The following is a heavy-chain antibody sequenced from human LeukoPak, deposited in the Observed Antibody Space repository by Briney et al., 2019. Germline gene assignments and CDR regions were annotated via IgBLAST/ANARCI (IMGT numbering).Heavy chain of an antibody. CDR2: IYYSGST. D-gene: IGHD3-10*01. J-gene: IGHJ6*02. CDR1: GGSISSYY. Sequence: PSETLSLTCTVSGGSISSYYWSWIRQPPGKGLEWIGYIYYSGSTNYNPSLKSRVTISVDTSKNQFSLKLSSLRSEDTAVYYCASDKKLWFGELYGMDVWGQGTTVTVSS. CDR3: ASDKKLWFGELYGMDV. V-gene: IGHV4-59*01.